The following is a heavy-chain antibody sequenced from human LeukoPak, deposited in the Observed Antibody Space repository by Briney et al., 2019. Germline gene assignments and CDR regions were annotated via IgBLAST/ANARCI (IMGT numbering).Heavy chain of an antibody. CDR2: INHSGST. CDR3: ARSKEWLRFGYYYMGV. Sequence: PSETLSLTCAVYGGSFSGYYWSWIRQPPGKGLEWIGEINHSGSTNYNPSLKSRVTISVDTSKNQFSLKLSSVTAADTAVYYCARSKEWLRFGYYYMGVWGKGTTVTVSS. J-gene: IGHJ6*03. V-gene: IGHV4-34*01. D-gene: IGHD5-12*01. CDR1: GGSFSGYY.